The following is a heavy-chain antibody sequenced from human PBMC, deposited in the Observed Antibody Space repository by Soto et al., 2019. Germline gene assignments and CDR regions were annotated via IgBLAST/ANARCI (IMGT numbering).Heavy chain of an antibody. D-gene: IGHD6-19*01. J-gene: IGHJ4*02. CDR1: GFTFSSYA. CDR3: ANSSGRQYISGWRGKSNSCYFDY. Sequence: EVQLLESGGGLVQPGGSLRLSCAASGFTFSSYAMSWVRQAPGKGLEWVSAISGSGGSTYYADSVKGRFTISRDNSKNTLYLQMNSLRAEDTAVYYCANSSGRQYISGWRGKSNSCYFDYCGQGTLVTVSS. V-gene: IGHV3-23*01. CDR2: ISGSGGST.